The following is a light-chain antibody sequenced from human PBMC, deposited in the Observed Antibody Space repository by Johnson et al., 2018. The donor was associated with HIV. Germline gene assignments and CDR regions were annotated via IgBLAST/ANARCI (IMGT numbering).Light chain of an antibody. V-gene: IGLV1-51*01. Sequence: VLTQTPSVSAASGQRVDISCSGGSANIENNYVSWYQQIPGTAPKLLISDNNKRPSGIPDRFSGSKSGATATLGITGLQTGDEADYYCGIWDASLSPLYVFGSGTTITVL. CDR3: GIWDASLSPLYV. CDR1: SANIENNY. CDR2: DNN. J-gene: IGLJ1*01.